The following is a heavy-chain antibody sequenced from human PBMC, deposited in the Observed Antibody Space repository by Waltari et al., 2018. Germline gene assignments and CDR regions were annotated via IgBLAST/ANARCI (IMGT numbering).Heavy chain of an antibody. D-gene: IGHD3-16*01. CDR3: VRPFESGSSEWFGP. Sequence: QVQLVESGGGVVQPGESLRLSCAASGFSFNAYAMHWVRQAPLRGLWWMAVIWTDERHKNYGDSVKGRFTISRDNSKSILYLQMDNLRPDDTAMYYCVRPFESGSSEWFGPWGLGTLVTVSS. CDR2: IWTDERHK. CDR1: GFSFNAYA. J-gene: IGHJ5*02. V-gene: IGHV3-30*04.